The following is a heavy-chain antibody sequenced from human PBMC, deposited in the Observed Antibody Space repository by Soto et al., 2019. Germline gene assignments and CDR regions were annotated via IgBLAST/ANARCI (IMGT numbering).Heavy chain of an antibody. CDR2: IYYSGST. CDR3: ARGVKLPMVRGVINFDY. V-gene: IGHV4-31*03. CDR1: GGSISSGGDD. J-gene: IGHJ4*02. D-gene: IGHD3-10*01. Sequence: SGTLALTCTVSGGSISSGGDDWSWIRQPPGKGLEWIGYIYYSGSTYYNPSLKRRVTISVDTSKNQSSLKLSSVPAADTAVYYCARGVKLPMVRGVINFDYWGQGTLVTVSS.